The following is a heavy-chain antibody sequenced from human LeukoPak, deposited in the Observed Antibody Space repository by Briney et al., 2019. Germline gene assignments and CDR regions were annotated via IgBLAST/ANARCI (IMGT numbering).Heavy chain of an antibody. Sequence: SETLSLTCTVSGGSINSYYWSWIRQPPGKGLEWIGYIYHSGGTNYNPSLKSRVTVSVDMSKNQFSLKLSSVTAADTAVYYCARGPEIQLWLPHYYYYGMDVWGQGTTVTVSS. J-gene: IGHJ6*02. CDR2: IYHSGGT. CDR3: ARGPEIQLWLPHYYYYGMDV. CDR1: GGSINSYY. D-gene: IGHD5-18*01. V-gene: IGHV4-59*12.